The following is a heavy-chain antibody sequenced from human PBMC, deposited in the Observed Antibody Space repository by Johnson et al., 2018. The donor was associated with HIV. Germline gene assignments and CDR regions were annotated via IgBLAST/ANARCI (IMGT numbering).Heavy chain of an antibody. CDR3: AKEAPGRWDLITLAAFDI. V-gene: IGHV3-66*02. CDR2: IYSAGST. CDR1: GFTVSSSY. J-gene: IGHJ3*02. D-gene: IGHD1-26*01. Sequence: VQLVESGGGLVQPGGSLRLSCAASGFTVSSSYMSWVRQAPGKGLEWVSVIYSAGSTYYADSVKGRFTISRDNSKNTLYLQMNSLRPEDTALYYCAKEAPGRWDLITLAAFDIWGQGTKVTVSS.